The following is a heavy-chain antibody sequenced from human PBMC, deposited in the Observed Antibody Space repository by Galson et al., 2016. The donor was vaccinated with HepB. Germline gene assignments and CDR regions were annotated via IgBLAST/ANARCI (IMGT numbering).Heavy chain of an antibody. J-gene: IGHJ5*02. CDR3: TSDYGGFDP. D-gene: IGHD4/OR15-4a*01. V-gene: IGHV3-30-3*01. CDR1: GFTLSNYN. Sequence: SLRLSCAASGFTLSNYNVHWVRQAPGKGLEWVAIMSYDGANTFYADSVKGRFTISRDNSKNTLSLQMNSLRPDDTGVYYLTSDYGGFDPRGPGTLVTLS. CDR2: MSYDGANT.